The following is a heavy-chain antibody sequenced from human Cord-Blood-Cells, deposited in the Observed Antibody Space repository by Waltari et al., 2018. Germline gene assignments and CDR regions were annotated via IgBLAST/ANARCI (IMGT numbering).Heavy chain of an antibody. CDR3: ARGGAIAAHLFDY. Sequence: QVQLQQWGAGLLKPSETLSLTCAVYGGSFSGYYWSWIWEINHSGSTNYNPSLKSRVTISVDTSKNQFSLKLSSVTAADTAVYYCARGGAIAAHLFDYWGQGTLVTVSS. V-gene: IGHV4-34*01. J-gene: IGHJ4*02. CDR2: INHSGST. D-gene: IGHD6-6*01. CDR1: GGSFSGYY.